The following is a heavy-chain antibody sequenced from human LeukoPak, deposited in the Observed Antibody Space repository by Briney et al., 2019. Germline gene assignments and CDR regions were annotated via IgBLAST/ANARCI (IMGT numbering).Heavy chain of an antibody. CDR1: GYTFTGYY. CDR3: ARDLPHYYGSGSYFHTIDY. V-gene: IGHV1-2*02. D-gene: IGHD3-10*01. CDR2: INPNSGGT. Sequence: ASVKVSCKASGYTFTGYYMHWVRQAPGQGLEWMGWINPNSGGTNYAQKLQGRVTMTTDTSTSTAYMELRSLRSDDTAVYYCARDLPHYYGSGSYFHTIDYWGQGTLVTVSS. J-gene: IGHJ4*02.